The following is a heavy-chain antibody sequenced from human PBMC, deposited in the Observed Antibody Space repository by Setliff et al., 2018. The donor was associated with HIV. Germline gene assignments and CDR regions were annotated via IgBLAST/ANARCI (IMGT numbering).Heavy chain of an antibody. V-gene: IGHV3-11*04. J-gene: IGHJ4*02. CDR3: ARATFGGVIGYFDY. Sequence: LSLTCAVYGGSFNGYYWSWIRQAPGKGLEWVSYISTSSSKIFYADSVKGRFTISRDSAKNSLYLQMNSLRAEDTAVYYCARATFGGVIGYFDYWGQGTLVTVSS. CDR1: GGSFNGYY. CDR2: ISTSSSKI. D-gene: IGHD3-16*02.